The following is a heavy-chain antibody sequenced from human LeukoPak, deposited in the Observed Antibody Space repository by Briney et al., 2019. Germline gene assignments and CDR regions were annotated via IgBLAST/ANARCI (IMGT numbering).Heavy chain of an antibody. Sequence: GGSLRLSCAASGLTFSSYAMSWARQAPGKGLEWVSVISGSGVSTYYADSVEGRFTISRDNSKNTLYLQMNSLRAEDTAVYYCAKRDTSGYYYFDYWGQGTLVTVSS. CDR2: ISGSGVST. CDR1: GLTFSSYA. D-gene: IGHD3-22*01. J-gene: IGHJ4*02. V-gene: IGHV3-23*01. CDR3: AKRDTSGYYYFDY.